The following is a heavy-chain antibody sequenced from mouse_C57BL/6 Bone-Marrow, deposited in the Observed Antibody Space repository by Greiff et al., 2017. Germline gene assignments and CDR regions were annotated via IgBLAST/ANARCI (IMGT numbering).Heavy chain of an antibody. V-gene: IGHV14-4*01. Sequence: VQLKQSGAELVRPGASVKLSCTASGFNIKDDYMHWVKQRPEQGLEWIGWIDPENGDTEYDSKFQGKATITADTSSNTAYLQLSSLTSEYTAVDYCTTGPRFAYWGQGALVTVS. CDR3: TTGPRFAY. D-gene: IGHD6-1*01. CDR1: GFNIKDDY. J-gene: IGHJ3*01. CDR2: IDPENGDT.